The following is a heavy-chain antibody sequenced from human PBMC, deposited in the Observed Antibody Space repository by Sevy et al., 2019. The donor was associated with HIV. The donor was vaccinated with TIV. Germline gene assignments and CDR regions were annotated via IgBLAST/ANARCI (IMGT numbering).Heavy chain of an antibody. CDR2: ISSSSSYI. CDR3: ARARAVRGVIITPFDY. D-gene: IGHD3-10*01. CDR1: GFTFSSYS. Sequence: GGSLRLSCAASGFTFSSYSMNWVRQVPGKGLEWVSSISSSSSYIYYADSVKGRFTISRDNAKNSLYLQMNSLRAEDTAVYYCARARAVRGVIITPFDYWGQGTLVTVSS. J-gene: IGHJ4*02. V-gene: IGHV3-21*01.